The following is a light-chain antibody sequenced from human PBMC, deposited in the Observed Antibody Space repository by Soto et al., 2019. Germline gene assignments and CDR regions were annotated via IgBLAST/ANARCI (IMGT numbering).Light chain of an antibody. Sequence: ELVMTQSPATLSVSPGESAALSCRASQPVSSNFLAWYQQKPGQAPKLLIYGVSSRASGIPDRFFGSGSGTDFTLTINRLEPEDFAVYYCQQYANSPITFGQGTRLEIK. CDR2: GVS. V-gene: IGKV3-20*01. CDR1: QPVSSNF. J-gene: IGKJ5*01. CDR3: QQYANSPIT.